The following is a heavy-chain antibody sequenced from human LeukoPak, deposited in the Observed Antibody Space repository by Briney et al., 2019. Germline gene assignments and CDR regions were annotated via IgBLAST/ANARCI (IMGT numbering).Heavy chain of an antibody. J-gene: IGHJ6*03. V-gene: IGHV3-21*01. CDR2: ITSSSSYM. CDR1: GFTFSSYS. CDR3: ARGIEVGSGYMDV. Sequence: GGSLRLSCAASGFTFSSYSMNWVRQAPGKGLEWVSSITSSSSYMYYADSVKGRFTISRDNAKNSLYLQMNTLRAEDTAVYYCARGIEVGSGYMDVWGKGTTVTISS. D-gene: IGHD3-22*01.